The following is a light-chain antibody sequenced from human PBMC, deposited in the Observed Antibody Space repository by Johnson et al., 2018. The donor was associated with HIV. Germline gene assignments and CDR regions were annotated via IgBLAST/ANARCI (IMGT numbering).Light chain of an antibody. CDR1: NSNIGSNY. V-gene: IGLV1-51*01. CDR3: GTWDSSLRNGF. Sequence: QSVLTQPPSVSAAPGQKVTISCSGSNSNIGSNYVSWYQQLPGTAPKLLIYDNNKRPSGIPDRFSGSKSGTSATLGITRLQPGDEADYYCGTWDSSLRNGFFGTGTKVTVL. CDR2: DNN. J-gene: IGLJ1*01.